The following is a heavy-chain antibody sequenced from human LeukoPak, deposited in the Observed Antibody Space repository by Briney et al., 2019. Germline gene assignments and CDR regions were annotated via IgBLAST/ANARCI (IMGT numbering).Heavy chain of an antibody. CDR3: AEGRSSSWYYYFDC. J-gene: IGHJ4*02. CDR2: ISGSGGDI. D-gene: IGHD6-13*01. V-gene: IGHV3-23*01. CDR1: GFTFSSYA. Sequence: GGSLRLSCAASGFTFSSYAMSWVRQAPGKGLGWVSGISGSGGDIYYADSVKGRFTISRDNSKNTLYLQMNSLRAEDTAVYYCAEGRSSSWYYYFDCWGQGTLVTVSS.